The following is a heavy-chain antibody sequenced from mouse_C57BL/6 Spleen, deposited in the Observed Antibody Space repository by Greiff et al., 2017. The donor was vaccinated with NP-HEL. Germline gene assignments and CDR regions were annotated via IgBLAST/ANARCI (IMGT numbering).Heavy chain of an antibody. Sequence: EVQLQQSGPELVKPGASVKISCKASGYTFTDYYMNWVKQSHGKSLEWIGDINPNNGGTSYNQKCKGKATLTVEKSSSTAYMELRSLKSEDSAVYYCARRVTMVTTADVLGYWGQGTTLTVSS. D-gene: IGHD2-2*01. CDR3: ARRVTMVTTADVLGY. J-gene: IGHJ2*01. V-gene: IGHV1-26*01. CDR1: GYTFTDYY. CDR2: INPNNGGT.